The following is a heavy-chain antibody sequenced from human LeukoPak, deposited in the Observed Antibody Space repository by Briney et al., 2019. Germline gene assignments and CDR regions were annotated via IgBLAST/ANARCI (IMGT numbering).Heavy chain of an antibody. D-gene: IGHD2-15*01. Sequence: SETLSLTCTVSGGSISSYYWSWARQPAGQGLERIGRVSSSGSTNYNPSLESRLSMSVDTSKNQFSLKLSSVTAADTAVYYCAREGRSSTPGYWGQGALVTVSS. CDR2: VSSSGST. V-gene: IGHV4-4*07. CDR1: GGSISSYY. CDR3: AREGRSSTPGY. J-gene: IGHJ4*02.